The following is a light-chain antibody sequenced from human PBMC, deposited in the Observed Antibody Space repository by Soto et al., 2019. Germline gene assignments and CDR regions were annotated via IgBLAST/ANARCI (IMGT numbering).Light chain of an antibody. V-gene: IGKV3-15*01. CDR1: QSVSSN. CDR2: GAS. J-gene: IGKJ2*01. CDR3: QQDNNWPYT. Sequence: EIVMTQSPATLSVSPGERATLSCRASQSVSSNLDWYQQKPCQAPRLLIYGASTSSTGIPARFSVSGSGTEFTLTISRLQSEDVAVYYCQQDNNWPYTFGHGTNLEIK.